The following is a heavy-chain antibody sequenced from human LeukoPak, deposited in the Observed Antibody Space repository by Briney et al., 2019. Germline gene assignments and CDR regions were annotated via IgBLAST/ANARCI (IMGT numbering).Heavy chain of an antibody. J-gene: IGHJ4*02. Sequence: PSETLSLTCTVSGGSISSGGYYWSWIRQPPGKGLEWIGYIYHSGSTYYNPSLKSRVTISVDTSKNQFSLKLSSVTAADTAVYYCARAENQIAAAGPHFDYWGQGTLVTVSS. D-gene: IGHD6-13*01. CDR2: IYHSGST. CDR1: GGSISSGGYY. CDR3: ARAENQIAAAGPHFDY. V-gene: IGHV4-30-2*05.